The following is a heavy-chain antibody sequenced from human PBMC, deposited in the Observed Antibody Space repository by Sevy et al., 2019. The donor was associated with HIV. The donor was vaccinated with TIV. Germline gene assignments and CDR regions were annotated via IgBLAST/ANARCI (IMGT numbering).Heavy chain of an antibody. Sequence: ASVKVSCKASGCTFTTHAIHWVRQAAGQRLEWMGWITAANDNTKYSQKFQGRVTISRDTSASTVYMDLSSLRSEDTAVYYCASGSGSYGYYGMDVWGQGTTVTVSS. V-gene: IGHV1-3*01. J-gene: IGHJ6*02. CDR2: ITAANDNT. CDR1: GCTFTTHA. D-gene: IGHD1-26*01. CDR3: ASGSGSYGYYGMDV.